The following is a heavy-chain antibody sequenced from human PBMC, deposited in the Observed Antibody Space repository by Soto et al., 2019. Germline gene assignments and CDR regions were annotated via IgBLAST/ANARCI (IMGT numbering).Heavy chain of an antibody. V-gene: IGHV3-48*02. Sequence: PGGSLRLSCAASGFSFSSYSMNWVRQAPGKGLEWVSYISRSSSTIYYADSVKGRFTISRDNAKNSLYLQMNSLRDEDTAVYYCARALSDYDSSGGWGQGTLVTVSS. CDR2: ISRSSSTI. J-gene: IGHJ4*02. D-gene: IGHD3-22*01. CDR3: ARALSDYDSSGG. CDR1: GFSFSSYS.